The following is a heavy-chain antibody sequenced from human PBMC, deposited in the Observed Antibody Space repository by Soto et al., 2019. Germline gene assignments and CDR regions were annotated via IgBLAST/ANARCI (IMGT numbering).Heavy chain of an antibody. Sequence: GGSLRLSCAASGFTFSDYYMSWIRQAPGKGLEWVSYISSSGSTIYYADSVKGRFTISRDNAKNSLYLQMNSLRAEDTAVYYCAKVRDFPKYYFDYWGQGTLVTVSS. J-gene: IGHJ4*02. V-gene: IGHV3-11*01. D-gene: IGHD3-3*01. CDR2: ISSSGSTI. CDR1: GFTFSDYY. CDR3: AKVRDFPKYYFDY.